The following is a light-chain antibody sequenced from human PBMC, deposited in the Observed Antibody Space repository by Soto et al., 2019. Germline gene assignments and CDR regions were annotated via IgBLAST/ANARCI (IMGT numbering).Light chain of an antibody. CDR1: RSNIGSKT. CDR2: TTN. CDR3: YSYAGRNIWV. Sequence: QSVLTQPPSASGTPGQSVTISCSGSRSNIGSKTLNWYQLVPGSAPKLLIYTTNQRPSGVPDRFSASKSGNTASLTVSGLQADDEAVYYCYSYAGRNIWVFGGGTKLTVL. V-gene: IGLV1-44*01. J-gene: IGLJ3*02.